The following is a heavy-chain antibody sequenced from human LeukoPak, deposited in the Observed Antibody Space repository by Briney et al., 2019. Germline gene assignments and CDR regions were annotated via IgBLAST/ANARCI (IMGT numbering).Heavy chain of an antibody. J-gene: IGHJ4*02. V-gene: IGHV4-39*01. Sequence: SETLSLTCTVSGGSISSSSYYWGWIRQPPGKGLEWIGSIYYSGNTNYNASLKSRVTISIDTSKNQFSLKLTSVTAADTAVYYCARQTGSGLFSLPGGQGTLVTVSS. CDR2: IYYSGNT. D-gene: IGHD3/OR15-3a*01. CDR3: ARQTGSGLFSLP. CDR1: GGSISSSSYY.